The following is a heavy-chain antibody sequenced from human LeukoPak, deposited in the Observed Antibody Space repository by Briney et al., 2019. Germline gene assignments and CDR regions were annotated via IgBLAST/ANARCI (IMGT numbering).Heavy chain of an antibody. CDR1: GFTFSSYG. V-gene: IGHV3-30*03. Sequence: GGTLRLSCAASGFTFSSYGMSWVRQAPGKGLEWVAVISYDGSNKYYADSVKGRFTISRDNSKNTLYLQMNSLRAEDTAVYYCAREVDTAMPRSYYFDYWGQGTLVTVSS. CDR3: AREVDTAMPRSYYFDY. D-gene: IGHD5-18*01. J-gene: IGHJ4*02. CDR2: ISYDGSNK.